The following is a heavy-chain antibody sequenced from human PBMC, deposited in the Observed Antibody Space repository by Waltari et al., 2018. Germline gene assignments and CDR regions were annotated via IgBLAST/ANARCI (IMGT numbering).Heavy chain of an antibody. CDR1: GGSISSGGYS. CDR3: ARGLAAGYYFDY. D-gene: IGHD6-13*01. J-gene: IGHJ4*02. Sequence: QLQLQESGSGLVKPSQTLSLTCAVSGGSISSGGYSWSWIRQPPGKGLEWIGYIYHSGSTYVNPSLKSRVTISVDRSKNQFSLKLSSVTAADTAVYYCARGLAAGYYFDYWGQGTLVTVSS. CDR2: IYHSGST. V-gene: IGHV4-30-2*01.